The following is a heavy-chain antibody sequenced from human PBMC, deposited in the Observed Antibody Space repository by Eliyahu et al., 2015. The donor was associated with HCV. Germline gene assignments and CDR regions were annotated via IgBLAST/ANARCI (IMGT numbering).Heavy chain of an antibody. CDR1: GFXXXNSA. CDR2: ISGSGATT. D-gene: IGHD5-12*01. V-gene: IGHV3-23*01. CDR3: ARLAGKWLDLNSDYCDY. Sequence: VQVLESGGGLEPGGSLRLSCAASGFXXXNSAMPWGGRDAXGRGLEWVSAISGSGATTYDADSVRGRFTISRDNSKNTLYLQMNSLRAEDTAIYFCARLAGKWLDLNSDYCDYWGQGTLVTVSS. J-gene: IGHJ4*02.